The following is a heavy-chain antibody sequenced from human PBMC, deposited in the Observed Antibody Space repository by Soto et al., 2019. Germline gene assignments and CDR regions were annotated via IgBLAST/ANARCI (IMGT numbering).Heavy chain of an antibody. CDR1: GYSFTTYG. CDR3: AREGPAPYYYYGMDV. CDR2: ISGYNGNT. Sequence: QVQLVQSGGEVKKPGASVKVSCKTSGYSFTTYGISWVRQAPGQGLEWMGWISGYNGNTNYAQKFQGRVTMTTDTSTRTAYMELRSLRSDDTAVYYCAREGPAPYYYYGMDVWGQGSTVAVSS. V-gene: IGHV1-18*01. J-gene: IGHJ6*02.